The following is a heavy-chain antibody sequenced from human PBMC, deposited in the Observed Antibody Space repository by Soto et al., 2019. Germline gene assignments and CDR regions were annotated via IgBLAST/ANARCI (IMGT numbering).Heavy chain of an antibody. V-gene: IGHV4-39*01. CDR1: GGSISSSSYY. CDR3: ARHDAWLWRS. J-gene: IGHJ4*02. Sequence: QLQLQESGPGLVKPSETLSLTCTVSGGSISSSSYYWGWIRQPPGKGLEWFGSIYYSGSTSYNPSLKSRVTISVDTSKNQFSLKLSSVTAADTAVYYCARHDAWLWRSWGQGTLVTVSS. D-gene: IGHD5-18*01. CDR2: IYYSGST.